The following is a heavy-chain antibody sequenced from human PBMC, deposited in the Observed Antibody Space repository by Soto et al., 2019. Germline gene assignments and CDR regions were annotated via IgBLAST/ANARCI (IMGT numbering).Heavy chain of an antibody. CDR1: GFTFSSYA. CDR3: AKDQDDYGDYVGAFDI. Sequence: GGSLRLSCAASGFTFSSYAMSWVRQAPGKGLEWVSAISGSGGSTYYADSVKGRFTISRDNSKNTLYLQMNSLRAEDTAVYYCAKDQDDYGDYVGAFDIWGQGTMVTVSS. J-gene: IGHJ3*02. D-gene: IGHD4-17*01. V-gene: IGHV3-23*01. CDR2: ISGSGGST.